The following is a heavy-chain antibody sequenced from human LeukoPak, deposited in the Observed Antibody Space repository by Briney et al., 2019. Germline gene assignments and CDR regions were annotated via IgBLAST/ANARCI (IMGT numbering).Heavy chain of an antibody. CDR1: GYIFDNYG. J-gene: IGHJ4*02. CDR3: ARLALTALRFDN. D-gene: IGHD4/OR15-4a*01. CDR2: IYPGDSTT. Sequence: GESLKISCKVSGYIFDNYGIGWVRQMLGKGLEWMGFIYPGDSTTRYSPSFQGQVSISADRSINSAYLQWPSLKASDTAMYYCARLALTALRFDNWGQGALVTVSS. V-gene: IGHV5-51*01.